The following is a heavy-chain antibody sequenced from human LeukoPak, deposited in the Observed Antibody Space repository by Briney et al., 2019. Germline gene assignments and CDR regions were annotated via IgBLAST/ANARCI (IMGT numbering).Heavy chain of an antibody. J-gene: IGHJ4*02. V-gene: IGHV3-23*01. CDR3: AKDPRYDILTGYYPFDY. D-gene: IGHD3-9*01. Sequence: GGSLRLSCAAAGFTFSSYAMSWVRQATGKGLEWVSAISGSGGSTYYADSVKGRFTISRDNSKNTLYLQMNSLRAEDTAVYYCAKDPRYDILTGYYPFDYWGQGTLVAVSS. CDR2: ISGSGGST. CDR1: GFTFSSYA.